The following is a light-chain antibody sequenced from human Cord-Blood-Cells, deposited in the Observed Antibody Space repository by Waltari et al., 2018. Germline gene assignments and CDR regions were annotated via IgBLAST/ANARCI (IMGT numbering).Light chain of an antibody. J-gene: IGKJ4*01. V-gene: IGKV1-9*01. CDR1: QRISSY. CDR3: QQLNSYPLT. Sequence: IQLTQSPSFLSASVGDRVTITCRASQRISSYLAWYQQKPGKAPKLLIYAASTLQSGVPSRFSGSGSGTEFTLTISSLQPEDFATYYCQQLNSYPLTFGGGTKVEIK. CDR2: AAS.